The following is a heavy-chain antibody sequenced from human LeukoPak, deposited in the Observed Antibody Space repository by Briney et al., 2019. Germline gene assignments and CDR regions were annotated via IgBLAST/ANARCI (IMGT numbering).Heavy chain of an antibody. D-gene: IGHD3-22*01. J-gene: IGHJ6*03. CDR2: IIPIFGTA. V-gene: IGHV1-69*13. Sequence: GASVKVSCKASGGTFSSYAISWVRHAPGQGLEWMGGIIPIFGTANYAQKFQGRVTITADESTSTAYMELSSLRSEETAVYYCAKDSSGYYWGVNYYYMDVWGQGTPVTISS. CDR1: GGTFSSYA. CDR3: AKDSSGYYWGVNYYYMDV.